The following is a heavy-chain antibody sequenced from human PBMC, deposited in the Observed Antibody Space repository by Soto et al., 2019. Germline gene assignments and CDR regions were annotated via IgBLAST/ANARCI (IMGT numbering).Heavy chain of an antibody. CDR3: ASVIVATTPTYYYYGMDV. Sequence: QVQLVQSGAEVKKPGSSVKVSCKASGGTFSSYAISWVRQAPGQGLEWMGGIIPIFGTANYAQKFQGRVTITADESTSTAYMELSSLRSEDTAVYYCASVIVATTPTYYYYGMDVWGQGTTVTVSS. V-gene: IGHV1-69*01. CDR1: GGTFSSYA. D-gene: IGHD5-12*01. J-gene: IGHJ6*02. CDR2: IIPIFGTA.